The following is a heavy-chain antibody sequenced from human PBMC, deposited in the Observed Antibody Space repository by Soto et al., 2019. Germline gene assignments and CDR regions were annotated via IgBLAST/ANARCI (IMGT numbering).Heavy chain of an antibody. Sequence: QVQLVESGGGVVQPGRSLRLSCAASGFTFSSYAMHWVRQAPGKGLEWVAVISYDGSNKYYTDSVKGRFTISRDNSKNTLYLQMNSLRAEDTAVYYCARVKWELLPAFDIWGQGTMVTVSS. CDR2: ISYDGSNK. V-gene: IGHV3-30-3*01. CDR3: ARVKWELLPAFDI. D-gene: IGHD1-26*01. CDR1: GFTFSSYA. J-gene: IGHJ3*02.